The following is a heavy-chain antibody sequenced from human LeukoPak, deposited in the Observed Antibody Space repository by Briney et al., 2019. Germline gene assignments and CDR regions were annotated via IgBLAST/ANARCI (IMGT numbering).Heavy chain of an antibody. J-gene: IGHJ4*02. V-gene: IGHV3-7*01. D-gene: IGHD3-22*01. CDR1: GFTFSDYW. Sequence: PGRSLRLSCAASGFTFSDYWMGWVRQAPGKGLEWVANINQDDSEKFYVDSVKGRFTISRDNAKNSLYLQMNSLRAEDTAVYYCARSSHNAYFYDTMNSSFDCWGQGTLVTVSS. CDR3: ARSSHNAYFYDTMNSSFDC. CDR2: INQDDSEK.